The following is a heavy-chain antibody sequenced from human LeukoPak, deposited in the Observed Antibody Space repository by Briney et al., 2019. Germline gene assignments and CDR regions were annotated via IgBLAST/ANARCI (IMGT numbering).Heavy chain of an antibody. V-gene: IGHV3-53*01. CDR2: IYSGGST. D-gene: IGHD3-22*01. CDR1: GFTVSSNY. J-gene: IGHJ6*02. Sequence: GGSLRLSCAASGFTVSSNYMSWVRQAPGKGLEWVSVIYSGGSTYYADSVKGRFTISRDNSKNTLYLQMNSLRAEDTAVYYCGGSSGYYSYYYGMDVWGQGTAVTVSS. CDR3: GGSSGYYSYYYGMDV.